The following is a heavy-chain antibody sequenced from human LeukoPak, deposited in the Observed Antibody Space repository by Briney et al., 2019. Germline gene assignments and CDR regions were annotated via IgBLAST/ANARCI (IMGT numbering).Heavy chain of an antibody. J-gene: IGHJ4*02. CDR3: ARDRYLVVTQHYFDY. CDR2: IIPILGIA. V-gene: IGHV1-69*04. Sequence: GSSVKVSCKASGGTFSSCAISWVRQAPGQGLEWMGRIIPILGIANYAQKFQGRVTITADKSTSTAYMELSSLRSEDTAVYYCARDRYLVVTQHYFDYWGQGTLVTVSS. CDR1: GGTFSSCA. D-gene: IGHD4-23*01.